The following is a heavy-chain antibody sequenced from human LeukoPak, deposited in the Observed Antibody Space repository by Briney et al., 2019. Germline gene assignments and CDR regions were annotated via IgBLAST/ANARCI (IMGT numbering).Heavy chain of an antibody. Sequence: GGSLRLSCAASGFTFSSYAMSWVRQAPGKGLEWVSAISGRGGSTYYADSVKGRFTISRDNSKNTLYLQMNSLRAEDTAVYYCAKGVLWSGSPDYIDNWGQGTLFTVSS. CDR1: GFTFSSYA. V-gene: IGHV3-23*01. CDR3: AKGVLWSGSPDYIDN. CDR2: ISGRGGST. J-gene: IGHJ4*02. D-gene: IGHD3-3*01.